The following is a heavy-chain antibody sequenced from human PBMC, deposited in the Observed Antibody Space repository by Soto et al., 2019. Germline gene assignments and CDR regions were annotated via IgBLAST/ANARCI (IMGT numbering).Heavy chain of an antibody. CDR2: TNPTSGYT. CDR3: ARVGGDEDTYSYYPGMDV. D-gene: IGHD4-17*01. CDR1: GYTLTSHD. J-gene: IGHJ6*02. V-gene: IGHV1-8*01. Sequence: QVQLVQSGAEVKKPGASVRVSCKASGYTLTSHDINWVRQATGQGLEWMGWTNPTSGYTVYAQKFQGRVTMNRNTSISTAYMELSSLRAEDTAVDYSARVGGDEDTYSYYPGMDVWGQRTTVTVSS.